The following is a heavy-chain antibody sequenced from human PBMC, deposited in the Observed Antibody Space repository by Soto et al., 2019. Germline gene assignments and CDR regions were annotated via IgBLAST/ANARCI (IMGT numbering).Heavy chain of an antibody. D-gene: IGHD5-18*01. CDR1: GFTFSNYG. V-gene: IGHV3-30*18. CDR3: AKGDTVMAYALDI. Sequence: VGSLRLSCAASGFTFSNYGMHWVRQAPGKGLEWVAVISYDGDNEYSADSVKGRFTVSRDNSKNTLYLQMNSLRAEDTAVYYCAKGDTVMAYALDIWGQGTMVTVSS. J-gene: IGHJ3*02. CDR2: ISYDGDNE.